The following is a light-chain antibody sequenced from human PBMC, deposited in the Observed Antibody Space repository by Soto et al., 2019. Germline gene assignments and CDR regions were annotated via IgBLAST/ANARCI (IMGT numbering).Light chain of an antibody. CDR2: DAS. V-gene: IGKV3-11*01. Sequence: EVVWPKYTDTLSLSPGERATLSCRASQSVSSYLAWYQQKPGQAPRLLIYDASNRATGIPARFSGSGSGTDFTLTISSLEPEDFAVYYCQQRSNWTPITFGQGTLLEIK. CDR3: QQRSNWTPIT. J-gene: IGKJ5*01. CDR1: QSVSSY.